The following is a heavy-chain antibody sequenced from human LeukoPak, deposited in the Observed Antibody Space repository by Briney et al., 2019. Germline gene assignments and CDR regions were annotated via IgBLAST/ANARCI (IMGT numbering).Heavy chain of an antibody. J-gene: IGHJ4*02. V-gene: IGHV3-74*01. D-gene: IGHD2-21*02. CDR1: GFIFSRYW. Sequence: GGALRLSCAASGFIFSRYWMNWVRQAPGKGPVWVSRINSDGSSTSYADSVKGRFTISRDNAKNTLYLQMNSLRAEDTAVYYCARDPRYCGGDCYTFDYWGQGTLVTVSS. CDR2: INSDGSST. CDR3: ARDPRYCGGDCYTFDY.